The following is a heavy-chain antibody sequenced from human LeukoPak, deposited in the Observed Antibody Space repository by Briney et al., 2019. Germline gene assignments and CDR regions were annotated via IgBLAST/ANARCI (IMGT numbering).Heavy chain of an antibody. CDR2: IIPIFGTA. V-gene: IGHV1-69*13. D-gene: IGHD6-19*01. J-gene: IGHJ6*03. CDR1: GGTFSSYA. CDR3: ASGFSSGWHPYYYYYMDV. Sequence: ASVKVSCKASGGTFSSYAISWVRQAPGQGLEWMGGIIPIFGTANYAQKFQGRVTITADESTSTAYMELSSLRSEDTAVYYCASGFSSGWHPYYYYYMDVWGKGTTVTISS.